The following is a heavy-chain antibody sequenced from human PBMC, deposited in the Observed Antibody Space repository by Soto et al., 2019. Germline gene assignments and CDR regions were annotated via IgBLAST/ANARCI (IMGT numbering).Heavy chain of an antibody. J-gene: IGHJ5*02. V-gene: IGHV4-31*03. CDR1: GGSISSGGYY. D-gene: IGHD1-1*01. Sequence: PSETLSLTCTVSGGSISSGGYYWSWIRQHPGKGLEWIGYIYYSGSTYYNPSLKSRVTISVDTSKNQFCLKLSSVTAADTAVYYCAISGTNENWFDPWGQGTLVTVSS. CDR2: IYYSGST. CDR3: AISGTNENWFDP.